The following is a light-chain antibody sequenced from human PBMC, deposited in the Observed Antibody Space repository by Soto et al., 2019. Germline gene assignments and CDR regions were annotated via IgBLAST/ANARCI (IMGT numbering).Light chain of an antibody. J-gene: IGKJ1*01. CDR1: QPIGTS. CDR3: QQYNSYWT. V-gene: IGKV1-5*01. Sequence: DIQMTQSPSSLSSSVGDTVTVTCRASQPIGTSLHWYQQKPGKAPKVLISAASRLQSGVPSRLSGSGSGTEFTLTISSLQADDFATYYCQQYNSYWTFGQGTKVEI. CDR2: AAS.